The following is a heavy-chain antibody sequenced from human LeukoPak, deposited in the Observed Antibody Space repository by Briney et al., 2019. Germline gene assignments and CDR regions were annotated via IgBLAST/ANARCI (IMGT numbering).Heavy chain of an antibody. V-gene: IGHV1-69*05. J-gene: IGHJ5*02. CDR1: GGTFSSYA. Sequence: GSSVKVSCKASGGTFSSYAISWVRQAPGQGLERMAVINPSGTRTNYAQKFQGRVTVTRDTSTSTDYMELSGLRSEDTAVYYCARDNSRRNAWWFDPWGQGTQVIVSS. CDR2: INPSGTRT. CDR3: ARDNSRRNAWWFDP. D-gene: IGHD1-1*01.